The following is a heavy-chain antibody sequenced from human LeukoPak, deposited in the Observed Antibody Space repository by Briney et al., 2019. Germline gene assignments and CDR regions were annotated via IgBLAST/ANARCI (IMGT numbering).Heavy chain of an antibody. J-gene: IGHJ4*02. Sequence: SETLSLTCTGSGGSISSSSYYWDWLRQPPGKGLEWIGSIYYTGRTYYSPSHKSRVTISIDTSKNQFSLKMTSVTAADTAVYYCARRQVTLFDYWGQGNLVTVSS. CDR3: ARRQVTLFDY. CDR2: IYYTGRT. CDR1: GGSISSSSYY. V-gene: IGHV4-39*01. D-gene: IGHD3-9*01.